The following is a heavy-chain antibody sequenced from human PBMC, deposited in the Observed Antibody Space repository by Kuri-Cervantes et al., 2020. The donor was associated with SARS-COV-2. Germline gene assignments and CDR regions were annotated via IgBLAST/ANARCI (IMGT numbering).Heavy chain of an antibody. Sequence: ASVKVSCKASGYTFTSYYMHWVRQAPGQGLEWMGIISPSGGSTSYAQKFQGRVTMTRNTSISTAYMELSSLRSEDTAVYYCARGTTVVKVDIWGQGTMVTVSS. CDR1: GYTFTSYY. CDR3: ARGTTVVKVDI. CDR2: ISPSGGST. V-gene: IGHV1-46*01. D-gene: IGHD4-23*01. J-gene: IGHJ3*02.